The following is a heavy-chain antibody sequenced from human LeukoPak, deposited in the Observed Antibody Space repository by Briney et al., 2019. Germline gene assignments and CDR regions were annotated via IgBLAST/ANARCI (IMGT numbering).Heavy chain of an antibody. CDR1: GFTFSSYW. CDR3: ARDRCRVRYSGYDCDFDY. D-gene: IGHD5-12*01. J-gene: IGHJ4*02. V-gene: IGHV3-74*01. CDR2: INTDGIST. Sequence: PGGSLRLSCAASGFTFSSYWMHWVRQAPGKGLVWVSRINTDGISTSYADSVKGRFTISRDNAKNTVYLQMNSLRAEDTAVYYCARDRCRVRYSGYDCDFDYWGQGTLVTVSS.